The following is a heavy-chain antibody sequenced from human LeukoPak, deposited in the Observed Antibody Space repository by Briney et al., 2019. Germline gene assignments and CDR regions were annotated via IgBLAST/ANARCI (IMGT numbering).Heavy chain of an antibody. CDR3: ARDCRSVSCYSVDY. J-gene: IGHJ4*02. D-gene: IGHD2-15*01. CDR1: GGTFSSYA. Sequence: SVKVSCKASGGTFSSYAISWVRQAPGQGLEWMGGIIPIFGTANYAQKFQGRVSITADTSTSTSYMELSSLRSEDTAVFYCARDCRSVSCYSVDYWGQGTLVTVSS. CDR2: IIPIFGTA. V-gene: IGHV1-69*06.